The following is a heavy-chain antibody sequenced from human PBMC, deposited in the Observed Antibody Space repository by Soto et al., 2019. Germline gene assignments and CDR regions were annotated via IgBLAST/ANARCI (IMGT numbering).Heavy chain of an antibody. CDR1: GFTFSNYS. CDR2: ITGNGVST. Sequence: GGSLRLSCAVSGFTFSNYSMSWVRQAPGKGLEYVSSITGNGVSTYYAHSVKGRFTISRDNAKNSLYLQMNSLRAEDTAVYYCARDNGIIAALRAGYYYGMDVWGQGTTVTVSS. V-gene: IGHV3-23*01. CDR3: ARDNGIIAALRAGYYYGMDV. J-gene: IGHJ6*02. D-gene: IGHD6-6*01.